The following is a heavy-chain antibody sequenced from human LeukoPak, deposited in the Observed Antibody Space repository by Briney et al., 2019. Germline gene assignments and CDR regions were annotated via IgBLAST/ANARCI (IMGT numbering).Heavy chain of an antibody. D-gene: IGHD5-24*01. Sequence: PSETLSLTCTVSGGSISSYYWSWIRQPPGKGLEWIGYIYYSGSTNYNPSLKSRVTISVDTSKNQFSLKLSSATAADTAVYYCARVRDGYNRWYFDYWGQGTLVTVSS. CDR3: ARVRDGYNRWYFDY. V-gene: IGHV4-59*01. CDR2: IYYSGST. J-gene: IGHJ4*02. CDR1: GGSISSYY.